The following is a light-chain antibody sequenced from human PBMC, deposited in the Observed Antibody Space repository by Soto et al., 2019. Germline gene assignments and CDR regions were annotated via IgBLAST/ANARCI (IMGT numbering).Light chain of an antibody. CDR2: GAS. Sequence: IGLTQSPGTLSLSPGERATLSCRASKSVSNNYFAWYQQTPGHAPRLLIYGASNRATGIPDRFSGSGSGTDFTLTISRLEPEDFAVYYCQQYGSSGTFGQGTKVDIK. CDR1: KSVSNNY. CDR3: QQYGSSGT. V-gene: IGKV3-20*01. J-gene: IGKJ1*01.